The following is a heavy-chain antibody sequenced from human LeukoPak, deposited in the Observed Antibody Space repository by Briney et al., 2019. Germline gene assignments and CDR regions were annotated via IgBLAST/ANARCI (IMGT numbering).Heavy chain of an antibody. D-gene: IGHD3-10*02. CDR2: IYYSGST. CDR3: ARDRGLTKSGGVGFDY. V-gene: IGHV4-59*01. Sequence: SETLSLTCTVSGGSISSYYWSWIRQPPGKGLEWIGYIYYSGSTNYNPSLKSRVTISVDTSKNQFSLKLSSVTAADAAVYYCARDRGLTKSGGVGFDYWGQGTLVTVSS. CDR1: GGSISSYY. J-gene: IGHJ4*02.